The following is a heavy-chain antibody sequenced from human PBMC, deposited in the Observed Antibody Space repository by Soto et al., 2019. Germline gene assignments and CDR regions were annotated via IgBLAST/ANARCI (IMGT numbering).Heavy chain of an antibody. CDR2: MNPNSGNT. Sequence: SVKVSCTASGYTFTIYDINCLRQATGQGLEWMGWMNPNSGNTGYAQKFQGRVTMTRNTSISTAYMELSSLRSEDTAVYYCARVAIGWDSSSWPHWGQGTLVTVSS. J-gene: IGHJ4*02. CDR1: GYTFTIYD. D-gene: IGHD6-13*01. V-gene: IGHV1-8*01. CDR3: ARVAIGWDSSSWPH.